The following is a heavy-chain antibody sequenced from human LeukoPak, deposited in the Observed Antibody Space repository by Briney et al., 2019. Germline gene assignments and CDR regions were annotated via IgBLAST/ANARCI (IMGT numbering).Heavy chain of an antibody. Sequence: SETLSLTCNVSGGSISGYHWSWIRQPPGKGLEWLGYIYYSGSSNYNPSLKSRVTMSADTSKNQFSLKLSSVTAANTAVYYCARVPRSYYYYYYMDVWGKGTTVTVSS. V-gene: IGHV4-59*01. J-gene: IGHJ6*03. CDR1: GGSISGYH. CDR3: ARVPRSYYYYYYMDV. CDR2: IYYSGSS.